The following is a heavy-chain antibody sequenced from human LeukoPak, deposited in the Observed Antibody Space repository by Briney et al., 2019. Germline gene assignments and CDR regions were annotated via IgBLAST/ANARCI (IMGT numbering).Heavy chain of an antibody. Sequence: SETLSLTCAVYGGSFSNYYLSWVRQPPGKGLEWIGEITHSGSTNYNPSLKSRVTISVGTSKSQFSLKLRSVAAADTAVYYFAPIFGDYSDFDSWGQGTLVTVSS. J-gene: IGHJ4*02. V-gene: IGHV4-34*01. CDR3: APIFGDYSDFDS. D-gene: IGHD4-17*01. CDR2: ITHSGST. CDR1: GGSFSNYY.